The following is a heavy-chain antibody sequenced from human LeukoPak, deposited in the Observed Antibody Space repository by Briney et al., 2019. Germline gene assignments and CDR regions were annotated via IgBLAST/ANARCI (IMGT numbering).Heavy chain of an antibody. CDR1: GFTFGDYA. V-gene: IGHV3-49*04. Sequence: PGGSLRLSCTASGFTFGDYAMSWVRQAPGKGLEWVGFIRSKAYGGTTEYAASVKGRFTISRDDSKSIAYLQMNSLETEDTAVYYCTRDRDGDLYFDYWGQGTLVTVSS. CDR2: IRSKAYGGTT. J-gene: IGHJ4*02. CDR3: TRDRDGDLYFDY. D-gene: IGHD4-17*01.